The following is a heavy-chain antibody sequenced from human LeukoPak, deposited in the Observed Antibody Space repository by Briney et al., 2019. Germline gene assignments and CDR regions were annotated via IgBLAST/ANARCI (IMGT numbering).Heavy chain of an antibody. CDR2: IYWDDDK. D-gene: IGHD2-21*02. V-gene: IGHV2-5*02. CDR3: AHATDCGGDCYPYYFDY. J-gene: IGHJ4*02. CDR1: GFSLSTSGVG. Sequence: GSGPTLVKPTQTLTLTCTFSGFSLSTSGVGVGWIRQPPGKALEWLALIYWDDDKRYSPSLKSRLTITKDTSKNQVVLTMTNMDPVDTATYYCAHATDCGGDCYPYYFDYWGQGTLATVSS.